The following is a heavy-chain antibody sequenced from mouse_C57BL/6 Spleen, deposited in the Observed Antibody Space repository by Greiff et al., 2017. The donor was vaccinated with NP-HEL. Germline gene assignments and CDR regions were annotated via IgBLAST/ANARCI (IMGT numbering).Heavy chain of an antibody. CDR3: ARERTYYGYDWCAY. D-gene: IGHD2-2*01. Sequence: VQLQQSGAELARPGASVKLSCKASGYTFTSYGISWVKQRTGQGLEWIGEIYPRSGNTYSTEKFKGKATLTADKSSSTAYMGLRSLTSEDSAVYFCARERTYYGYDWCAYWGQGTLVTVSA. CDR2: IYPRSGNT. J-gene: IGHJ3*01. CDR1: GYTFTSYG. V-gene: IGHV1-81*01.